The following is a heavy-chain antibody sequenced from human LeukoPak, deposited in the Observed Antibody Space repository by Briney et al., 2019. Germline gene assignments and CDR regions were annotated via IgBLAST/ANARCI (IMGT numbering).Heavy chain of an antibody. CDR2: IYSSGRT. J-gene: IGHJ5*02. CDR1: GDSMTIWY. D-gene: IGHD3-10*01. CDR3: ARKWFEGSYGP. Sequence: SETLSLICSVSGDSMTIWYWGWMRQSAGKGLEWIGRIYSSGRTNYHSSLKSRVTVSLDQSKNQFSLRLTSLTAADTARYYCARKWFEGSYGPWGQGILVTVSS. V-gene: IGHV4-4*07.